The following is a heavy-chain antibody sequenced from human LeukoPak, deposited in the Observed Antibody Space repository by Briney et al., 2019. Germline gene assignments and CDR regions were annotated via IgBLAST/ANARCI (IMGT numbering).Heavy chain of an antibody. Sequence: SETLSLTCTVSGGSISSHYWSWIRQPPGKGLEWIGYMYNSGSTNYNPSLKSRVTISVDTSKNQFSLKLSSVTAADTAVYYCARGGVLKSLDYWGQGTLVTVSS. J-gene: IGHJ4*02. CDR2: MYNSGST. D-gene: IGHD3-16*01. CDR3: ARGGVLKSLDY. V-gene: IGHV4-59*11. CDR1: GGSISSHY.